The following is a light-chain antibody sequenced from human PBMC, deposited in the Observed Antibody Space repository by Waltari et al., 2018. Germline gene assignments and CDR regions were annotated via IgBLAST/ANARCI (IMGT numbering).Light chain of an antibody. Sequence: DIQMTQSPSTLSASVGDRVTITCRASQSISSWLAWYQQKAGKAPKFLIYKASSLETGGPSRFSGSGSGTEFTLTISSLQPDDFATYYCQQGNAFPITFGGGTKVEIK. V-gene: IGKV1-5*03. CDR2: KAS. CDR3: QQGNAFPIT. CDR1: QSISSW. J-gene: IGKJ4*01.